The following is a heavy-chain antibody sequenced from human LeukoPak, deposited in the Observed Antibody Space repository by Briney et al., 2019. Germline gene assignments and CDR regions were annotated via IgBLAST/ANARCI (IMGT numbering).Heavy chain of an antibody. CDR3: GRGTPYYFDSSGYSAEYFHH. V-gene: IGHV4-34*01. Sequence: SETLSLTCAVYGGSFSGYYWSWVRQPPGKGLEWIGYIFYSGNTKYNPSLKSRVTMSVDTSKTQLSLNLSSVTAADTAVYYCGRGTPYYFDSSGYSAEYFHHWGQGTLVTVSS. D-gene: IGHD3-22*01. CDR2: IFYSGNT. CDR1: GGSFSGYY. J-gene: IGHJ1*01.